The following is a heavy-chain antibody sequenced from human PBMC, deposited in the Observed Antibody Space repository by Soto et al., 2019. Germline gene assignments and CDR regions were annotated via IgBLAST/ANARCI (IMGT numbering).Heavy chain of an antibody. V-gene: IGHV4-34*01. CDR3: ERMAGAWYFDL. Sequence: PSDTRSLTCALHGRSCSGFFWTWIRQPPGNGLEWIGEINHSGSSNYNPPLKSRVTISLDTSRNQFSLSLSSVTAADTAAYYCERMAGAWYFDLWGCGTLAT. CDR2: INHSGSS. J-gene: IGHJ2*01. D-gene: IGHD1-26*01. CDR1: GRSCSGFF.